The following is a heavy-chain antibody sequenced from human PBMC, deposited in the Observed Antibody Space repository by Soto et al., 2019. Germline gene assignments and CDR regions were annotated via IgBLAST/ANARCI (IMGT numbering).Heavy chain of an antibody. J-gene: IGHJ5*01. CDR1: GGSIISGDYY. CDR3: ARDVHTAITKNWFES. D-gene: IGHD4-4*01. V-gene: IGHV4-31*03. CDR2: IYYTGSA. Sequence: SETLSLTCTVSGGSIISGDYYWMWLRQHPQKGLEWIGYIYYTGSAYYNPSLKSRVTISVDTSKNQFSLRVNPVTAADTAVYYCARDVHTAITKNWFESWGQGTLVTVSS.